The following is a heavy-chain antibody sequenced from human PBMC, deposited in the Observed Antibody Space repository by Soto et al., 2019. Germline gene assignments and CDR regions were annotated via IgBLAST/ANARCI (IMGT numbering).Heavy chain of an antibody. CDR1: GGSISSYY. D-gene: IGHD3-22*01. V-gene: IGHV4-59*01. CDR2: IYGSGTT. CDR3: ARGAYFFDNDS. Sequence: PSETLSLTYTVSGGSISSYYWSWIRQPPGKGLEWIGYIYGSGTTNYNPSLKSRVTISVDTSKNQFSLKLTSVTAADTAVYYCARGAYFFDNDSWGQGTLVTVSS. J-gene: IGHJ4*02.